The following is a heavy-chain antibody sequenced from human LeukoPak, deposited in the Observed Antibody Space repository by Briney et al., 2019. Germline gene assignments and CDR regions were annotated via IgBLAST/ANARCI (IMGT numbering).Heavy chain of an antibody. J-gene: IGHJ3*02. CDR1: GGSFSGYY. D-gene: IGHD3-10*01. CDR3: ARRSGVRGLNLRCGFDI. V-gene: IGHV4-34*01. CDR2: INHSGST. Sequence: PSETLSLTCAVYGGSFSGYYWSWIRQPPGKGLEWIGEINHSGSTTYTPSLKSRVTISIDTSKNQFSLKLSSVTAADTAIYYCARRSGVRGLNLRCGFDIWGQGTMVTVSS.